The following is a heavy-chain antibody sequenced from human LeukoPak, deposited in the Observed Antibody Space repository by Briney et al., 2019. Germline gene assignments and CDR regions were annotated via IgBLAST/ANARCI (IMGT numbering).Heavy chain of an antibody. Sequence: SETLSLTCAVYGGSFSGYYWSWIRQPPGKGLDWIGEINHSGSTNYNPSLKSRVTMSVDTSKNQFSLKLSSVTAADTAVYYCARGSGYCSSTSCYYYFDYWGQGTLVTVSS. CDR2: INHSGST. D-gene: IGHD2-2*01. J-gene: IGHJ4*02. V-gene: IGHV4-34*01. CDR3: ARGSGYCSSTSCYYYFDY. CDR1: GGSFSGYY.